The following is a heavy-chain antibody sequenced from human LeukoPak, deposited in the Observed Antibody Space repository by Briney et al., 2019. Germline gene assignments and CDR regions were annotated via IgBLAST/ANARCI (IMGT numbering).Heavy chain of an antibody. D-gene: IGHD2-2*01. J-gene: IGHJ5*02. V-gene: IGHV3-21*01. CDR3: ARGQVPAARGHNWFDP. Sequence: PGGSLRLSCAASGFTFSSYSMNWVRQAPGKGLEWVSSISSSSSYIYYADSVKGRFTISRDNAKNSLYLQMNSLRAEDTAVYYCARGQVPAARGHNWFDPWGQGTLVTVSS. CDR2: ISSSSSYI. CDR1: GFTFSSYS.